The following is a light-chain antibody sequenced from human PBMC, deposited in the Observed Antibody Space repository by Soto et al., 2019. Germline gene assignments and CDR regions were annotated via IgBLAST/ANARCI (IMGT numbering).Light chain of an antibody. V-gene: IGLV2-14*01. CDR1: TSDIGGYNY. CDR3: SSYTSSSPWV. Sequence: QSVLTQPASVSGSPGQSITISCTGTTSDIGGYNYVSWFQQYPGKAPKLVIYEVTNRPSGVSNRFSGSKSGNTASLTISGLQAEDEADYYCSSYTSSSPWVFGGGTKLTV. J-gene: IGLJ3*02. CDR2: EVT.